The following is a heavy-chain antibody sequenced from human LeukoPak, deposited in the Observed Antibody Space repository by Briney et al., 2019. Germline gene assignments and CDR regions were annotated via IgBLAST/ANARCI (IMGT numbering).Heavy chain of an antibody. CDR1: EFTLSNYW. V-gene: IGHV3-74*01. CDR3: ARNSWPFDS. CDR2: INTDGSDT. Sequence: TGGSLRLSCATSEFTLSNYWMHWVRQAPGKGLVWVSRINTDGSDTRYADSVRGRFTISRDNAKNTLYLQMNSLRVEDTAVYYCARNSWPFDSWGQGTLVTVSS. D-gene: IGHD4-23*01. J-gene: IGHJ4*02.